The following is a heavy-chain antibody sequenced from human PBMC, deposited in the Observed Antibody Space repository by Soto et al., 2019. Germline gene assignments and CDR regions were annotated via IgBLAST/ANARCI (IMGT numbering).Heavy chain of an antibody. J-gene: IGHJ4*02. CDR2: TYYKSKWSN. CDR1: GDSVSSNSAA. CDR3: ARTPEYFDY. V-gene: IGHV6-1*01. Sequence: SQTLSLTCAISGDSVSSNSAAWNWIRQSPSRGLEWLGRTYYKSKWSNEYSVSVKSRMTISPDTSKNQFSLRLNSVTPEDTAVYYCARTPEYFDYWGQGVLVTVSS.